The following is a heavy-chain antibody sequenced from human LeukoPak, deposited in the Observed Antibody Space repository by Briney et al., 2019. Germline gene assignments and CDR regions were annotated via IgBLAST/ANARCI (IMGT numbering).Heavy chain of an antibody. CDR1: GYTFTIYG. Sequence: SVKVCLKASGYTFTIYGLNWVRQAPGPGLEWMGWMNPNSGNTGYAQKFQGRVTITRNTSISTAYMELSSLRSEDTAVYYCARGNTPPNAFDSWGQGTMVTVSS. CDR3: ARGNTPPNAFDS. D-gene: IGHD2-2*02. CDR2: MNPNSGNT. V-gene: IGHV1-8*03. J-gene: IGHJ3*02.